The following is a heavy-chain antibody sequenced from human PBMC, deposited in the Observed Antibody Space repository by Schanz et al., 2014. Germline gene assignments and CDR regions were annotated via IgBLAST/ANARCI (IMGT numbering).Heavy chain of an antibody. V-gene: IGHV1-69*09. J-gene: IGHJ6*02. CDR2: IIPIVDIT. Sequence: QVQLVQSGPAVKKPGASMKVSCLASGYSFTEYFLHWVRQAPGQGLEWMGRIIPIVDITNYAQKFLGRVTITADKSTSTAYMELKSLRSADTAVYYCATIGVNDYWRFGLDLWGQGTTVTVSS. CDR3: ATIGVNDYWRFGLDL. CDR1: GYSFTEYF. D-gene: IGHD3-16*01.